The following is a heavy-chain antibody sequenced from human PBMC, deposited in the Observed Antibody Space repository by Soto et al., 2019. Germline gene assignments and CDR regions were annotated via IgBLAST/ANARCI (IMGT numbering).Heavy chain of an antibody. CDR2: IYYSGST. Sequence: SETLSLTCTVSGGSISSGGYYWSWIRQHPGKGLEWIGYIYYSGSTYYNPSLKSRVTISVDTSKNQFSLRLSSVTAADTAVYYCARDRGKSSSHRFDPWGQGTLVTVSS. V-gene: IGHV4-31*03. CDR1: GGSISSGGYY. J-gene: IGHJ5*02. D-gene: IGHD6-6*01. CDR3: ARDRGKSSSHRFDP.